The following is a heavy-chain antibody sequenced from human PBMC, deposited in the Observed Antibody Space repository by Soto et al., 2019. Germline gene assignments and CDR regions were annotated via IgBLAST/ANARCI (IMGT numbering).Heavy chain of an antibody. CDR2: IYPGDSDT. J-gene: IGHJ6*03. CDR3: ARLTADIVVVPAAMDYYYYMDV. CDR1: GYSFTSYW. Sequence: PGESLKISCKGSGYSFTSYWIGWVCQMPGKGLEWMGIIYPGDSDTRYSPSFQGQVTISADKSISTAYLQWSSLKASDTAMYYCARLTADIVVVPAAMDYYYYMDVWGKGTTVTVSS. V-gene: IGHV5-51*01. D-gene: IGHD2-2*01.